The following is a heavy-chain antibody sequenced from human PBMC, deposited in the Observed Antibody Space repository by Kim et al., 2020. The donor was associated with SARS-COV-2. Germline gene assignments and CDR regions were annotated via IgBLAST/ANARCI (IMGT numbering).Heavy chain of an antibody. Sequence: ASVKVSCKASGYTFTGYYMHWVRQAPGQGLEWMGRINPNSGGTNYAQKFQGRVTMTRDTSISTAYMELSRLRSDDTAVYYCARLAHIAARLIYGMDVWGQGTTVTVSS. D-gene: IGHD6-6*01. J-gene: IGHJ6*02. CDR2: INPNSGGT. CDR3: ARLAHIAARLIYGMDV. CDR1: GYTFTGYY. V-gene: IGHV1-2*06.